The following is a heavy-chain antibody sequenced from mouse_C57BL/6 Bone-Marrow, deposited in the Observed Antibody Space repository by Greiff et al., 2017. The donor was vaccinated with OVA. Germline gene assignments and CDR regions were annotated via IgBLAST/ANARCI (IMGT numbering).Heavy chain of an antibody. V-gene: IGHV1-15*01. J-gene: IGHJ4*01. CDR3: TRGYGNYYAMDY. CDR1: GYTFTDYE. Sequence: VHLVESGAELVRPGASVTLSCKASGYTFTDYEMHWVKQTPVHGLEWIGAIDPETGGTAYNQKFKGKAILTADKSSSTAYMELRSLTSDDSAVYYCTRGYGNYYAMDYWGQGTAVTVSS. D-gene: IGHD2-1*01. CDR2: IDPETGGT.